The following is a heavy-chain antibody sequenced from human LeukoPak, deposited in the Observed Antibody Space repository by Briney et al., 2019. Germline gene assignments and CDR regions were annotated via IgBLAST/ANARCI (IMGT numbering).Heavy chain of an antibody. CDR2: INPNSGGT. CDR3: ARDLAAAASVDY. J-gene: IGHJ4*02. V-gene: IGHV1-2*02. Sequence: ASVKVSCKASGFTFTGYYMHWVRQAPRQGLEWMGWINPNSGGTNYAQKFQGRVTMTRDTSISTAYMELSRLRSDDTAVYYCARDLAAAASVDYWGQGTLVTVSS. D-gene: IGHD6-13*01. CDR1: GFTFTGYY.